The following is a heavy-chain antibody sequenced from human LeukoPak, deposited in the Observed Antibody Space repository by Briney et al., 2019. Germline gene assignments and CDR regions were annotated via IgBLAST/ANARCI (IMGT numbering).Heavy chain of an antibody. V-gene: IGHV1-46*01. J-gene: IGHJ4*02. CDR2: INPSGGST. CDR1: GYTFTSYY. D-gene: IGHD3-10*01. Sequence: ASVKVSCKASGYTFTSYYMHWVRQAPGQGLEWMGIINPSGGSTSYAQKFQGRVTVTRDTSTSTVYMELSSLRSEDTAVYYCATGRGTMVRGVLLDYWGQGTLVTVSS. CDR3: ATGRGTMVRGVLLDY.